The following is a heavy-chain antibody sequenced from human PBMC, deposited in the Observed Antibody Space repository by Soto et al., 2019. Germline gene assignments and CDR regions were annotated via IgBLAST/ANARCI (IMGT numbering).Heavy chain of an antibody. CDR3: VRGGHGSGSYLGSS. CDR1: GFTFTTYW. CDR2: IRQDGGAQ. Sequence: WGSLRLSCVASGFTFTTYWMSWVRQAPGKGLEWVANIRQDGGAQYYVDSVKGRFTISRENAKNSVYLQMDSLRVEDTAVYYCVRGGHGSGSYLGSSWGKGILVSVSA. V-gene: IGHV3-7*03. D-gene: IGHD3-10*01. J-gene: IGHJ5*02.